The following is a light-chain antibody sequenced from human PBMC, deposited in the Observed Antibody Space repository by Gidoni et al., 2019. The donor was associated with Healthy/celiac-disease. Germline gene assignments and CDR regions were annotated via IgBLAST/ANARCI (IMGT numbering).Light chain of an antibody. CDR1: QSVSRSY. V-gene: IGKV3-20*01. CDR3: QQYGSSPYT. Sequence: EIVLTQSPGTLSLSPGERATLSCRASQSVSRSYLAWYQQKPGQAPRLLIYGASSRATGIPDRFSGSGSGTDCTLTISRLEPEDFAVYYCQQYGSSPYTFXQXTKLEIK. CDR2: GAS. J-gene: IGKJ2*01.